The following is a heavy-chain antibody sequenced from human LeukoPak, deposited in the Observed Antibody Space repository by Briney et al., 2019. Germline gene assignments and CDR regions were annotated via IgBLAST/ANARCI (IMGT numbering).Heavy chain of an antibody. CDR2: IYYSGST. D-gene: IGHD2-21*02. CDR3: ARETVVTAIGY. J-gene: IGHJ4*02. V-gene: IGHV4-39*02. Sequence: PSETLSLTCTVSGGSISSSSYYWGWIRQPPGKGLEWIGSIYYSGSTYYNPSLKSRVTISVDTSKNQFSLKLSSVTAADTAVYHCARETVVTAIGYWGQGTLVTVSS. CDR1: GGSISSSSYY.